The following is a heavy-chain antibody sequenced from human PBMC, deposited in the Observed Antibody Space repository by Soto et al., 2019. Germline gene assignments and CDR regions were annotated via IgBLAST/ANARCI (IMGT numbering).Heavy chain of an antibody. CDR1: GGSISSYY. J-gene: IGHJ5*02. CDR3: ARDSGVWGEPDNWFDP. Sequence: SETLSLTCTVSGGSISSYYWSWIRQPPGKGLEWIGYIYYSGSTNYNPSLKSRVTISVDTSKNQFSLKLSSVTAADTAVYYCARDSGVWGEPDNWFDPWGQGTLVTISS. V-gene: IGHV4-59*01. D-gene: IGHD3-16*01. CDR2: IYYSGST.